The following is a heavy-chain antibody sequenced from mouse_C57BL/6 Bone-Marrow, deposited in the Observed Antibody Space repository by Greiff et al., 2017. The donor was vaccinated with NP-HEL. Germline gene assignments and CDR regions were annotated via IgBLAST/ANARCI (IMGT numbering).Heavy chain of an antibody. CDR1: GYTFTGYW. D-gene: IGHD1-1*01. CDR2: ILPGSGST. Sequence: VQLQQSGAELMKPGASVKLSCKATGYTFTGYWIEWVKQRPGHGLEWIGEILPGSGSTNYNEKFKGKATFTADTSSNTAYMQLSSLTTEDSAIYYGARSGDYYGSSYWYFDVWGTGTTVTVSS. V-gene: IGHV1-9*01. J-gene: IGHJ1*03. CDR3: ARSGDYYGSSYWYFDV.